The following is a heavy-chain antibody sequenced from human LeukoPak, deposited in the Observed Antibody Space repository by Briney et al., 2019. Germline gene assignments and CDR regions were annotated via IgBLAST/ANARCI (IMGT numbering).Heavy chain of an antibody. J-gene: IGHJ4*02. CDR3: GRKAGDCGGGSCYSIDY. CDR2: IIPIVGTP. D-gene: IGHD2-15*01. Sequence: SVKVACKASGGTFSSYAISWVRQAPGHVLEWMGWIIPIVGTPNYAQKFQGRVTITTDESTSTAYMEVSSLRSEDTAVYYCGRKAGDCGGGSCYSIDYWGQGTLVTVSS. V-gene: IGHV1-69*05. CDR1: GGTFSSYA.